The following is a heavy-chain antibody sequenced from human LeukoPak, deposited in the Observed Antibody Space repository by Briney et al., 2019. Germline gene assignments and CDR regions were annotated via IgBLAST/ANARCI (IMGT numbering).Heavy chain of an antibody. J-gene: IGHJ6*03. CDR1: GYTFTSYY. CDR2: INPNSGGS. V-gene: IGHV1-2*02. Sequence: ASVKVSCKASGYTFTSYYMHWVRQAPGQGLEWMGWINPNSGGSSYAQKLQGRVTMTRDTSISTAYMELSRLRSDDTAVYYCARGVTARGFYYYMDVWGKGTTVTISS. CDR3: ARGVTARGFYYYMDV. D-gene: IGHD2-21*02.